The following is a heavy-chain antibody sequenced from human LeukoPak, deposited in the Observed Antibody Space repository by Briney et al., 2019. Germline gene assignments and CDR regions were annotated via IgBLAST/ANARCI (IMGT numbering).Heavy chain of an antibody. CDR2: ISWNSGSI. Sequence: GGSLTLSCSASGFTFDDYSMHWVRQAPRKGLDWVSGISWNSGSIGYADSVKGRFTISRDNAKNSLYLQMNSLRAEDTALYYCAKDISMVRGVIVDYWGQGTLVTVSS. J-gene: IGHJ4*02. D-gene: IGHD3-10*01. CDR3: AKDISMVRGVIVDY. CDR1: GFTFDDYS. V-gene: IGHV3-9*01.